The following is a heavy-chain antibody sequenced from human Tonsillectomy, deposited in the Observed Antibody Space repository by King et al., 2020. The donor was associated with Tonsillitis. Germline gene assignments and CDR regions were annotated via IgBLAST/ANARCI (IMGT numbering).Heavy chain of an antibody. CDR3: VRALAWSAAGYYYYMDV. CDR1: GFSFSTYV. V-gene: IGHV3-33*08. Sequence: VQLVESGGGVVQPGRSLRLSCAASGFSFSTYVMHWVRQAPGKGLEWVAMIWYDGSNKFYGDSVKGRFSISRDNSNNTVYLQMNSLRAEDTAVYYCVRALAWSAAGYYYYMDVWGKGATVTVSS. CDR2: IWYDGSNK. J-gene: IGHJ6*03. D-gene: IGHD3-3*01.